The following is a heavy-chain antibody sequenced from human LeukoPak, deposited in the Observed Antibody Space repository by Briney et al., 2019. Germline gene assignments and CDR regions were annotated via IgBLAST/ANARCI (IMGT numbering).Heavy chain of an antibody. CDR3: ARGWIAATDIFDY. CDR2: TYYRSKWYN. D-gene: IGHD6-13*01. V-gene: IGHV6-1*01. J-gene: IGHJ4*02. Sequence: SQTLSLTCAISGDSVSSNSAAWNWIRQSPSRGLEWLGRTYYRSKWYNDYAVSVKSRITINADTSKNQFSLKLSSVTAADTAVYYCARGWIAATDIFDYWGQGTLVTVSS. CDR1: GDSVSSNSAA.